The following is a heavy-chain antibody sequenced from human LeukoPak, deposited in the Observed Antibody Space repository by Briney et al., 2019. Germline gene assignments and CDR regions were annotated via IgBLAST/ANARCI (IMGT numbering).Heavy chain of an antibody. J-gene: IGHJ4*02. Sequence: GGSLRLSCAASGFTFNSYEMNWVRQAPGKGLEWVSYISSSGSTIYYADSVKGRFTISRDNAKNSLYLQMNSLRAEDTAVYYCARVGPPIGNDYVWGSYDRSYFDYWGQGTLVTVSS. V-gene: IGHV3-48*03. CDR3: ARVGPPIGNDYVWGSYDRSYFDY. D-gene: IGHD3-16*01. CDR1: GFTFNSYE. CDR2: ISSSGSTI.